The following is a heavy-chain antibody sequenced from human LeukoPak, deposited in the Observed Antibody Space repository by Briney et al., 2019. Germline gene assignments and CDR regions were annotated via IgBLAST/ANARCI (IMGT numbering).Heavy chain of an antibody. CDR2: IYYSGST. Sequence: SETLSLTCTVSGGSISSYYWSWIRQPPGKGLEWIGYIYYSGSTNYNPSLKSRVTISVDTSKNQFSLKLSSVTAADTAVYYCARVGARQLVAEYYYYYYYMDVWGKGTTVTVS. CDR3: ARVGARQLVAEYYYYYYYMDV. D-gene: IGHD6-6*01. J-gene: IGHJ6*03. V-gene: IGHV4-59*01. CDR1: GGSISSYY.